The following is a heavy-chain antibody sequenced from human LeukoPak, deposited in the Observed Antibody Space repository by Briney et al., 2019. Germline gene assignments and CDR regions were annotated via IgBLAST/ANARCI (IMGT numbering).Heavy chain of an antibody. J-gene: IGHJ6*03. V-gene: IGHV3-48*01. Sequence: PGGALRLSCAASGFIFSSYSMNWVRQAPGKGLEWVSYISSSGSGGSTYYADSVKGRFTISRDRSKNTVYLQMNRLRAEDTAVHYCARAAPGSTVTHSMGYSYYYFMDVWGKGTTVTVSS. CDR3: ARAAPGSTVTHSMGYSYYYFMDV. CDR2: ISSSGSGGST. D-gene: IGHD4-11*01. CDR1: GFIFSSYS.